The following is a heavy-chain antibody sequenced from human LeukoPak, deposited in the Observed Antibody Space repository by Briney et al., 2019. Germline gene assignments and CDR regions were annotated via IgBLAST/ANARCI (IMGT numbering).Heavy chain of an antibody. CDR2: INPSGGST. CDR3: ARGSRDNWNYVWGPRYFDY. D-gene: IGHD1-7*01. V-gene: IGHV1-46*01. CDR1: GYTFTSYY. Sequence: GASVKVSCKASGYTFTSYYMHWVRQAPGRGLEWMGIINPSGGSTTYAQKFQGRVTITADESTSTAYMELSSLGSEDTAVYYCARGSRDNWNYVWGPRYFDYWGQGTLVTVSS. J-gene: IGHJ4*02.